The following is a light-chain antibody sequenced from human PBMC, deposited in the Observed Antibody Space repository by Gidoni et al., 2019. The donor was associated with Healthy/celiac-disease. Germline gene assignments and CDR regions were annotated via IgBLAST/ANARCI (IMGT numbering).Light chain of an antibody. Sequence: EIVMTQSPATLSVSPGERATLSCRASQSVSSNLAWYQQKPGQAPRLPIYGASTRATGIPARFSGSGSGTGFTLTISSLQSEDFAVYYCQQYNNWPPMYTFGQGTKLEIK. CDR2: GAS. CDR3: QQYNNWPPMYT. V-gene: IGKV3-15*01. J-gene: IGKJ2*01. CDR1: QSVSSN.